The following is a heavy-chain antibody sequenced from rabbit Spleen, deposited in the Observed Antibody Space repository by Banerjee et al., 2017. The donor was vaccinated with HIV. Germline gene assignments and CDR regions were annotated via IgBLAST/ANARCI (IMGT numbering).Heavy chain of an antibody. J-gene: IGHJ6*01. CDR1: GFDFSTYS. CDR3: ARDTASSFSSYGMDL. V-gene: IGHV1S43*01. CDR2: IVPIFGGT. D-gene: IGHD8-1*01. Sequence: QEQLKESGGGLVTPGGTLTLTCTASGFDFSTYSMSWVRQAPGKGLEWIGYIVPIFGGTYYASWVNGRFTISSHNAQNTLYLQLNSLTAADTATYFCARDTASSFSSYGMDLWGPGTLVTVS.